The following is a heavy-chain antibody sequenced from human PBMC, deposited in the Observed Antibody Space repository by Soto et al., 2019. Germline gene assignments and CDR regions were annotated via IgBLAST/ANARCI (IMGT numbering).Heavy chain of an antibody. J-gene: IGHJ5*02. Sequence: SSETLSLTCTVSGGSISSSSYYWGWIRQPPGKGLEWIGSIYYSGSTYYNPSLKSRVTISVDTSKNQFSLKLSSVTAADTAVYYCARYYTSTIFGVVIATNGWFDPWGQGTLVTVSS. D-gene: IGHD3-3*01. CDR2: IYYSGST. CDR1: GGSISSSSYY. CDR3: ARYYTSTIFGVVIATNGWFDP. V-gene: IGHV4-39*01.